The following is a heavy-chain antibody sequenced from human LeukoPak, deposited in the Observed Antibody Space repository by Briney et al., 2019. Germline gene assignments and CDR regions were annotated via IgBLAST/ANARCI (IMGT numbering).Heavy chain of an antibody. D-gene: IGHD3-10*01. J-gene: IGHJ6*03. Sequence: GGSLRLSCAASGFTFSTYWMTWVRQAPGKGLEWVASIKQDGSEKYYVDSVKGRFTIFRDNAKNSLYLQMNSLRAEDTAVYYCAKTRYYGSGRYHCYMDVWGKGTTVTISS. CDR3: AKTRYYGSGRYHCYMDV. CDR1: GFTFSTYW. CDR2: IKQDGSEK. V-gene: IGHV3-7*01.